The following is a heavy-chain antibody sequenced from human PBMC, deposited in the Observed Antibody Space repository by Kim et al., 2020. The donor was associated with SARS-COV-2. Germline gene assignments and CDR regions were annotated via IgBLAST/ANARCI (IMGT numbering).Heavy chain of an antibody. CDR1: GYTFTSYA. CDR2: INAGNGNT. D-gene: IGHD4-17*01. CDR3: ARDKLASDTVTRGDFDY. Sequence: ASVKVSCKASGYTFTSYAMHWVRQAPGQRLEWMGWINAGNGNTKYSQKFQGRVTITRDTSASTAYMELSSLRSEDTAVYYCARDKLASDTVTRGDFDYWGQGTLVTFSS. J-gene: IGHJ4*02. V-gene: IGHV1-3*01.